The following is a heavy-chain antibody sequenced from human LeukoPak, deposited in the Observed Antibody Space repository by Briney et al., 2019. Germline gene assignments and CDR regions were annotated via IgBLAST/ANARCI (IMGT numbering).Heavy chain of an antibody. CDR2: IYHSGST. CDR1: GYSISSGYY. J-gene: IGHJ4*02. D-gene: IGHD3-22*01. V-gene: IGHV4-38-2*01. Sequence: PSETLSLTCAVSGYSISSGYYWGWIRQPPGKGLEWIGSIYHSGSTNYNPSLKSRVTISVDTSKNQFSLKLSSVTAADTAVYYCARGYYYDSSGYYPNYFDYWGQGTLVTVSS. CDR3: ARGYYYDSSGYYPNYFDY.